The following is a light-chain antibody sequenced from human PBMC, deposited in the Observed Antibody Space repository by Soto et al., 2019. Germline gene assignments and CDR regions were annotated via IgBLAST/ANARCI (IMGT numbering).Light chain of an antibody. J-gene: IGLJ2*01. CDR1: SSDVGRYNY. Sequence: QSVLTQPRSVSGSPGQSVTISCTGTSSDVGRYNYVSWYQQHPGKAPKLMLFDVSKRPSGVPDRFSGSKSGNTASLAISGLQAEDEADYCCCSYAGSSTLFGGGTKVTVL. V-gene: IGLV2-11*01. CDR2: DVS. CDR3: CSYAGSSTL.